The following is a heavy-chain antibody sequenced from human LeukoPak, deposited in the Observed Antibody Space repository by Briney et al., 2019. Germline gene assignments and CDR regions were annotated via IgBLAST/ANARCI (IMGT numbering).Heavy chain of an antibody. D-gene: IGHD1-26*01. CDR2: IYYSGNT. V-gene: IGHV4-39*01. CDR1: GGSITSSDHY. J-gene: IGHJ4*02. CDR3: ARYTGSPLVLFDC. Sequence: SETLSLTCTVSGGSITSSDHYWGWIRQPPGEGLEWIGSIYYSGNTYHNPSLKSRVTMSVDTSKNQFSLKLNSVTATDTAMYYCARYTGSPLVLFDCWGQGTLVTVSS.